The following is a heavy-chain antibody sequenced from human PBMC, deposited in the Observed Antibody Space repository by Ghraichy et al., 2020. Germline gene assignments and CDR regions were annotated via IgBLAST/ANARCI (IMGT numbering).Heavy chain of an antibody. CDR3: VHGDLFYYDTRAYPYFDF. CDR1: GFSLSTNGVA. V-gene: IGHV2-5*02. J-gene: IGHJ4*02. D-gene: IGHD3-22*01. Sequence: SGPTLVKPTETLTLTCTFSGFSLSTNGVAVGWIRPPPGTALEWLALIFCDGGERYSPSLNIRLTISKDPSKNQVVLTMTNMGPVDTATYFCVHGDLFYYDTRAYPYFDFWSQGTLVTVSS. CDR2: IFCDGGE.